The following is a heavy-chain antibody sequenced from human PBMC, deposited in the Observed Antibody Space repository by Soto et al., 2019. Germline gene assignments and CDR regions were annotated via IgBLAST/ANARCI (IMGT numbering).Heavy chain of an antibody. D-gene: IGHD6-6*01. J-gene: IGHJ5*02. V-gene: IGHV3-21*01. CDR3: ARVGEGVYSSCGNWFDP. Sequence: GGSLKLSCAPSGFTFDSFAMTWVRQAPGKGLEWVSAISSSSSYKNYAYAVKVRFTIARDNDKNPLYLQMNSLRAEDTAVYDCARVGEGVYSSCGNWFDPWGQGTLVTVSS. CDR2: ISSSSSYK. CDR1: GFTFDSFA.